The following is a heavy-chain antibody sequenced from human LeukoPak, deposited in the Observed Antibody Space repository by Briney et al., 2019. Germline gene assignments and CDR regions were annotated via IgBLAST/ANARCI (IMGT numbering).Heavy chain of an antibody. J-gene: IGHJ4*02. CDR1: GYTFTDFA. CDR2: ISAGNGKT. Sequence: ASVTVSCTASGYTFTDFAIHWVRQAPGQRLEWMGWISAGNGKTKYSQKFQDRVSITRDTSATTAYMEMNSLTSEDTALYYCARDNGYQILAFWGQGSLVTVSS. CDR3: ARDNGYQILAF. V-gene: IGHV1-3*01. D-gene: IGHD3-3*02.